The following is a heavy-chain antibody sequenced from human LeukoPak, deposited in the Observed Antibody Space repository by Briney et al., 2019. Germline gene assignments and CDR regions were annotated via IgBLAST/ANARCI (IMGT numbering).Heavy chain of an antibody. Sequence: SETLSLTCTVSGASISSSSDYWGWIRQPPGKGLEWIGIVYYSDTISYSGTTYYNPSLKSRVTILIDTSKNQFSLKLTSVTAADTAVYYCASEPRSYDSSGYYPYGMDVWGQGTTVTVSS. CDR3: ASEPRSYDSSGYYPYGMDV. CDR2: VYYSDTISYSGTT. V-gene: IGHV4-39*07. J-gene: IGHJ6*02. D-gene: IGHD3-22*01. CDR1: GASISSSSDY.